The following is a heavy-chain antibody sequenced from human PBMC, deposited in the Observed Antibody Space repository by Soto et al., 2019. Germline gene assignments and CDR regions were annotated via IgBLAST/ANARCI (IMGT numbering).Heavy chain of an antibody. CDR2: IYYSGST. Sequence: PSETLSLTCTVSGGSISSSSYYWGWIRQPPGKWLEWIGSIYYSGSTYYNPSLKSRVTISVDTSKDQFSLKLSSVTAADTAVYYCARHQIQLWLSPPDYWGQGTLVTVSS. CDR3: ARHQIQLWLSPPDY. J-gene: IGHJ4*02. V-gene: IGHV4-39*01. D-gene: IGHD5-18*01. CDR1: GGSISSSSYY.